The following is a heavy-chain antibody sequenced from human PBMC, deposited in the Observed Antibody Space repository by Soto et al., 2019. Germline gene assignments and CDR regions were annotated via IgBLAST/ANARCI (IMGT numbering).Heavy chain of an antibody. CDR2: INPNSGGA. D-gene: IGHD6-19*01. J-gene: IGHJ3*01. CDR3: ARDYSDGSASYGLEI. Sequence: QVHLVQSGAEVVKPGASVKVSCKASGYTFTGYYIHWVRQAPGQGLEWMGWINPNSGGANIAQKVQGWVTMTRDTSISTAYMELTRLRSNDTAVYYCARDYSDGSASYGLEIWGQGTKVTVAA. V-gene: IGHV1-2*04. CDR1: GYTFTGYY.